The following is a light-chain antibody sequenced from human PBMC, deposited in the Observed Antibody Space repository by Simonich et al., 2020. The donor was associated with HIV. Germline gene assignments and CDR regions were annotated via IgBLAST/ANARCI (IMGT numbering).Light chain of an antibody. CDR2: GAS. CDR3: HQYNNWPPWT. V-gene: IGKV3-15*01. Sequence: EIVMTQSPATLSVSPGERATHSCRASQSVSSNLAWYQQKPGQAPRLLIYGASTRATGIPARFSGSGSGTEFTLTISSMQSEDFAVYYCHQYNNWPPWTFGQGTNVEIK. CDR1: QSVSSN. J-gene: IGKJ1*01.